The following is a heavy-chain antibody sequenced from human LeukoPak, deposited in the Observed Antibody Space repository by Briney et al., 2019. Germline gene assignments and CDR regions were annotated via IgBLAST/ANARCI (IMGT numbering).Heavy chain of an antibody. J-gene: IGHJ4*02. CDR1: GFTFSSYW. V-gene: IGHV3-7*01. Sequence: GGSLRLFCAASGFTFSSYWMSWVRQAPGKGLEGVANIKQDGSGEYYVDSVKGRFTISRDNAKNSLYLQMNSLRAEDTAVYYCARDGVRDGLYFDYWGQGTPVTVSS. CDR2: IKQDGSGE. D-gene: IGHD5-24*01. CDR3: ARDGVRDGLYFDY.